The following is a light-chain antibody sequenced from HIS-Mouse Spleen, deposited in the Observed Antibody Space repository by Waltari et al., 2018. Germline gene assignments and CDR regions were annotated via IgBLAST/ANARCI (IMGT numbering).Light chain of an antibody. Sequence: EIVLTQSPATLSLSPGERATLSCRSSQTVSSSLAWYQQKPGQSPRLLIYDASNRATGIPARFSGSGSETDFTLTISGLEAEDFAVYYCQQRSNWLTFGGGTTVEIK. CDR3: QQRSNWLT. CDR2: DAS. V-gene: IGKV3-11*01. J-gene: IGKJ4*01. CDR1: QTVSSS.